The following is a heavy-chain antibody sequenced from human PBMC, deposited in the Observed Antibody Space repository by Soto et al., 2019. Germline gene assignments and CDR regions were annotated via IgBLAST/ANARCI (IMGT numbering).Heavy chain of an antibody. Sequence: PGGSLRLSCAASGFTFDDYAMHWVRQAPGKGLEWVSGISWNSGSIGYADSVKGRFTISRDNAKNSLYLQMNSLRAEDTALYYCAKDIGGNYYDSSGYYHYWGQGTLVTVSS. D-gene: IGHD3-22*01. V-gene: IGHV3-9*01. CDR1: GFTFDDYA. CDR3: AKDIGGNYYDSSGYYHY. CDR2: ISWNSGSI. J-gene: IGHJ4*02.